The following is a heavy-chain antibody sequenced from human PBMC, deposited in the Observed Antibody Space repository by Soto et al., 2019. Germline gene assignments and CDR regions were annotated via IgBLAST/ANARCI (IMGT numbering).Heavy chain of an antibody. CDR3: ARDKRDLRFLEWSYYFDY. V-gene: IGHV3-30-3*01. D-gene: IGHD3-3*01. Sequence: QVQLVESGGGVVQPGRSLRLSCAASGFTFSSCAMHWVRQAPGKGLEWVALISYDGSNKYYADSVKGRFTISRDNSKNTLYRQRNSLRAEDTAVYYCARDKRDLRFLEWSYYFDYWGQGTLVTVSS. CDR2: ISYDGSNK. CDR1: GFTFSSCA. J-gene: IGHJ4*02.